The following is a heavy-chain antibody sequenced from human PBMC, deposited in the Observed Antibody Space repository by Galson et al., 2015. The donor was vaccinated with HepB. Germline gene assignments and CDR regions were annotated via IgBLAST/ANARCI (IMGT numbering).Heavy chain of an antibody. D-gene: IGHD3-9*01. CDR3: ARGGVYDILTGHPVRSSYDAFDI. Sequence: SLRLSCAASGFTFSSYSMNWVRQAPGKGLEWVSYISSSSSTIYYADSVKGRFTISRDNAKNSLYLQMNSLRAEDTAVYYCARGGVYDILTGHPVRSSYDAFDIWGQGTMVTVSS. CDR1: GFTFSSYS. CDR2: ISSSSSTI. J-gene: IGHJ3*02. V-gene: IGHV3-48*01.